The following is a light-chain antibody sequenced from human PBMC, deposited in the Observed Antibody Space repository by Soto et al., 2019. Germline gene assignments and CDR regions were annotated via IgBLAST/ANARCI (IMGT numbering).Light chain of an antibody. V-gene: IGKV3-20*01. Sequence: EIVLTQSPGTLSLSPGERATLSCRASQSLSSNYFAWYQQKPGQAPRLLIYAASSRATGIPDRFSGSGSGTDFTLTISELEPEDFAVYYCQQYAHSAMYTFGQGTKLEIK. CDR3: QQYAHSAMYT. CDR2: AAS. CDR1: QSLSSNY. J-gene: IGKJ2*01.